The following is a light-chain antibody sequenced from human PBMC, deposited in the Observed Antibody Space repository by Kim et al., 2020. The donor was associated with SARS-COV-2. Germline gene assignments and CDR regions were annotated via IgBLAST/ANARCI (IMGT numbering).Light chain of an antibody. CDR1: ELGNKY. CDR2: QDN. CDR3: QAWDSSTVV. V-gene: IGLV3-1*01. J-gene: IGLJ2*01. Sequence: SYELTQPPSVSVSPGQTAGISCSGDELGNKYACWYQQKPGQSPVLVIYQDNKRPSGIPERFSGSNSGNTATLTISGTQSMDEADYYCQAWDSSTVVFGGG.